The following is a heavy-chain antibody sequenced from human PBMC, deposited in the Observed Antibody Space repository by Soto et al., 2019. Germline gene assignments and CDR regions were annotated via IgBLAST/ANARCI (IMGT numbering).Heavy chain of an antibody. CDR2: ISGSGDNT. CDR1: GFTFASYA. D-gene: IGHD2-15*01. CDR3: AKGRGYCSGGSCYSDY. Sequence: EVQLLESGGGLVQPGGSLRLSCAASGFTFASYAMSWVRQAPGKGLEWVSTISGSGDNTFYADSVRGRFTISRDNSKITLYLQMNSLRAEVTAVYYCAKGRGYCSGGSCYSDYWGQGTLVTVSS. V-gene: IGHV3-23*01. J-gene: IGHJ4*02.